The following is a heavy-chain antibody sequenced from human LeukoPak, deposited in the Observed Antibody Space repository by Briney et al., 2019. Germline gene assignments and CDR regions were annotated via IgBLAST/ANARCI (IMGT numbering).Heavy chain of an antibody. D-gene: IGHD6-19*01. V-gene: IGHV3-21*01. CDR2: ISSSSSYI. J-gene: IGHJ4*02. CDR3: ARTSSGWYFFDY. CDR1: GFTFSSYS. Sequence: GGSLRLSCAASGFTFSSYSMNWVRQAPGKGLEWVSSISSSSSYIYYADSVKGRLTISRDNAKNSLYLQMNSLRAEDTAVYYCARTSSGWYFFDYWGQGTLVTVSS.